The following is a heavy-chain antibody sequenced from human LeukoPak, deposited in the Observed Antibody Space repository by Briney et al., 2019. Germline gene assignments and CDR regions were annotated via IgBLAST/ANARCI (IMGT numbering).Heavy chain of an antibody. D-gene: IGHD2-15*01. J-gene: IGHJ4*02. Sequence: GGSLRLSCAVSGFSVSSNHMSWVRRAPGRGLEWVSVIYTGGSTYYADSVKGRFTISGDNSKNTLFLQMSRLRAEDTAVYYCGRDLGGNFDHWGQGTLVTVSS. CDR3: GRDLGGNFDH. V-gene: IGHV3-53*01. CDR2: IYTGGST. CDR1: GFSVSSNH.